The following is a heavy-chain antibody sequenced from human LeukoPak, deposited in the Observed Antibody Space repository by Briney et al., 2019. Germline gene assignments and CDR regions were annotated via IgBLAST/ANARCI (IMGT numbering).Heavy chain of an antibody. CDR2: ISGSGGST. Sequence: PGGSLRLSCAASGFTFSSYAMSWVRQAPGKGLEWVSAISGSGGSTYYADSVKGRFTISGDNSKNTLYLQMNSLRAEDTAVYCCAKDVYRVGYCTNGVCSNWFDRWGQGTLVTVSS. CDR3: AKDVYRVGYCTNGVCSNWFDR. D-gene: IGHD2-8*01. CDR1: GFTFSSYA. J-gene: IGHJ5*02. V-gene: IGHV3-23*01.